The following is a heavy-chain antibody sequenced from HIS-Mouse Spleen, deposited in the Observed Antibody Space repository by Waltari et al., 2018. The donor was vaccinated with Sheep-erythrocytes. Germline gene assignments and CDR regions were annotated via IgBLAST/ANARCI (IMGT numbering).Heavy chain of an antibody. CDR3: ARDTGTDAFDI. D-gene: IGHD1-1*01. CDR2: ISSSSSYI. CDR1: GFTFSSYS. V-gene: IGHV3-21*01. Sequence: EVQLVESGGGLVKPGGSLRLSCAASGFTFSSYSMNWVRQAPGKGLEWVSSISSSSSYIYYADSVKGRITISRDNAKNSLYLQMNSLRAEDTAVYYCARDTGTDAFDIWGQGTMVTVSS. J-gene: IGHJ3*02.